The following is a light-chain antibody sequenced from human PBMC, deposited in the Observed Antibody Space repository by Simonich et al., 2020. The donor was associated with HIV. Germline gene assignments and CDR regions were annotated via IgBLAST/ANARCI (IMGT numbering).Light chain of an antibody. CDR1: QSLLHSDGKTY. V-gene: IGKV2D-29*02. Sequence: DIVMTQTPLSLSVTPGQPASISCKSSQSLLHSDGKTYLYWYLQKPGQSPQLLIYEVSNRFSGVPDRFSGSGSGTDFTLTISSLQPDDFATYYCQQYSFYYTFGQGTKLEIK. CDR2: EVS. CDR3: QQYSFYYT. J-gene: IGKJ2*01.